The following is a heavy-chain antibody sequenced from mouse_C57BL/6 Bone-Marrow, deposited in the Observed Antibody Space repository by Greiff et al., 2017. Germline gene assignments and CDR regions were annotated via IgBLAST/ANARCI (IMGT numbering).Heavy chain of an antibody. CDR3: ARHPFFYY. CDR1: GFTFSGYG. V-gene: IGHV5-6*01. Sequence: EVQLVESGGDLVKPGGSLKLSCAASGFTFSGYGMSWVRQTPDKRLEWVATISSGGSYTYYPDSVKGRFTISRDNAKNTLYLQMSSLKSEDTAMYYCARHPFFYYWGQGTTLTVSS. J-gene: IGHJ2*01. CDR2: ISSGGSYT.